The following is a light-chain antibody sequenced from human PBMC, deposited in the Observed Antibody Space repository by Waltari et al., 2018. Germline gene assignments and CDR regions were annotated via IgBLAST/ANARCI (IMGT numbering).Light chain of an antibody. CDR1: QCVSSY. V-gene: IGKV3-11*01. CDR2: DAS. J-gene: IGKJ1*01. Sequence: EIVLTQSPATLSLSPGERATLSCRASQCVSSYLAWYHQKPGQAPRLLIYDASNRATGIPARFSGSGSGTDFTLTISSLEPEDFAVYYCQQRSNWPPATFGQGTKVEIK. CDR3: QQRSNWPPAT.